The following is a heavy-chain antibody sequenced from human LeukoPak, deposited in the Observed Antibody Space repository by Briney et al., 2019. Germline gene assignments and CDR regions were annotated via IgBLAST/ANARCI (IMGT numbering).Heavy chain of an antibody. V-gene: IGHV3-74*01. CDR3: ARPYSSGRADAFDI. Sequence: PGGSLRLSCAASGFTFSSYWMHWVRQAPGKGLVWVSRINSDGSSTSYADSVKGRFTISRDNAKNTLYLQMNSLRAEDTAVYYCARPYSSGRADAFDIWGQGTMVTVSS. CDR1: GFTFSSYW. J-gene: IGHJ3*02. CDR2: INSDGSST. D-gene: IGHD6-19*01.